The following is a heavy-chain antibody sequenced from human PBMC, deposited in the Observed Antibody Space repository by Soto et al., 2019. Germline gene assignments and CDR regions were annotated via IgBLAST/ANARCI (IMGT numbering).Heavy chain of an antibody. CDR1: GFTFSSYA. CDR3: AKDLMRGGAAAGTSPADY. V-gene: IGHV3-23*01. D-gene: IGHD6-13*01. J-gene: IGHJ4*02. CDR2: ISGSGGST. Sequence: GGSLRLSCAASGFTFSSYAMSWVRQAPGKGLEWVSAISGSGGSTYYADSVKGRFTISRDTSKNTLYLQMNSLRAEDTAVYYCAKDLMRGGAAAGTSPADYWGQGTLVTVSS.